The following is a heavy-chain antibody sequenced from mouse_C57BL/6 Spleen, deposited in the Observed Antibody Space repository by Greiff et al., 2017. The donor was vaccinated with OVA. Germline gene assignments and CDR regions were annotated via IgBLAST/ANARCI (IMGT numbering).Heavy chain of an antibody. CDR2: INPGSGGT. CDR3: ARSGDNWDWFAY. D-gene: IGHD4-1*02. Sequence: VQLQQSGAELVRPGTSVKVSCKASGYAFTNYLIEWVKQRPGQGLEWIGVINPGSGGTNYNEKFKGKATLTADKSSSTAYMQLSSLTSEDSAVYFCARSGDNWDWFAYWGQGTLVTVSA. CDR1: GYAFTNYL. J-gene: IGHJ3*01. V-gene: IGHV1-54*01.